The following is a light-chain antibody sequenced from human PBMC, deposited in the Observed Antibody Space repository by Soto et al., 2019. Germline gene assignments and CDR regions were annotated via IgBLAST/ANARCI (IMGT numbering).Light chain of an antibody. CDR2: EVS. CDR1: SSDVGGFNF. J-gene: IGLJ2*01. V-gene: IGLV2-14*01. Sequence: QSVLTQPASVSGSPGQSITISCTGTSSDVGGFNFVAWYQHHPGKAPKVMIYEVSNRPSGVSNRFSGSKSGNTASLTISGLQAEDDADYYCSSYTSSSTLVFGGGTK. CDR3: SSYTSSSTLV.